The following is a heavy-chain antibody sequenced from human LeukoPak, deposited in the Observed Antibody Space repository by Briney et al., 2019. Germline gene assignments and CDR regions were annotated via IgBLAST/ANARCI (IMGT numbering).Heavy chain of an antibody. V-gene: IGHV3-7*01. D-gene: IGHD3-10*01. CDR3: ARDRDWHFDV. CDR1: GFTFSNYW. Sequence: GGSLRLSCAASGFTFSNYWMIWVRQAPGKGLEWVGNIKQDGSEKRYADSVRGRFSISRDNAQTSLYLQMNSLRAEDTAVYYCARDRDWHFDVWGRGTLVTVSS. J-gene: IGHJ2*01. CDR2: IKQDGSEK.